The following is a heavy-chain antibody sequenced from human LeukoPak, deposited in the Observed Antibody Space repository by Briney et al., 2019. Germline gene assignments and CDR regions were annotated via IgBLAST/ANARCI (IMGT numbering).Heavy chain of an antibody. V-gene: IGHV3-30*02. Sequence: PGGSLRLSCAASGFTFSSYGMHWVRQAPGKGLEWVAFIRYDGSNKYYADSVKGRFTISRDNSKNTLYLQMNSLRAEDTAVYYCAKDQSIFYDILTGYYRQVGSNFDYWGQGTLVTVSS. CDR3: AKDQSIFYDILTGYYRQVGSNFDY. CDR1: GFTFSSYG. J-gene: IGHJ4*02. CDR2: IRYDGSNK. D-gene: IGHD3-9*01.